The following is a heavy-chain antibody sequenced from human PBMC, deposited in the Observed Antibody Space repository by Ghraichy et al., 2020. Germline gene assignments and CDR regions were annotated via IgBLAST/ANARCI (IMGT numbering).Heavy chain of an antibody. J-gene: IGHJ6*02. CDR1: GYSISSGYY. V-gene: IGHV4-38-2*02. D-gene: IGHD4-23*01. CDR3: AREDYGGSSLFYYYGLDV. Sequence: LETLSLTCTVSGYSISSGYYWSWVRQSPGKGLEWIGTIYHSGSTYSSPSLKSRVTISVDTSKNQFSLRLSSVTAADTAIYYCAREDYGGSSLFYYYGLDVWGQGTPVTVSS. CDR2: IYHSGST.